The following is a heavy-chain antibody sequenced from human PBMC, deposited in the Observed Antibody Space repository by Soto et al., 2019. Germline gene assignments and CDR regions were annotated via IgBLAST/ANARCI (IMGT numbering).Heavy chain of an antibody. CDR1: GGSFSGYY. Sequence: SETLSLTCAVYGGSFSGYYWSWIRQPPGKGLEWIGEINHSGSTNYNPSLKSRVTISVDTSKNQFSLKLSSVTAADTAVFYCARGGKYCSSTSCYMAFDYWGQGTLVTAPQ. CDR2: INHSGST. J-gene: IGHJ4*02. V-gene: IGHV4-34*01. CDR3: ARGGKYCSSTSCYMAFDY. D-gene: IGHD2-2*02.